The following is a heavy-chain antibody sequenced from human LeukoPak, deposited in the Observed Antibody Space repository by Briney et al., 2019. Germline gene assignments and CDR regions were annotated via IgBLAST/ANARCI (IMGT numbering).Heavy chain of an antibody. J-gene: IGHJ4*02. CDR2: IKSETDGGTT. V-gene: IGHV3-15*01. D-gene: IGHD3-22*01. CDR1: GFTFSNAW. CDR3: TTSQYYYDSSGYYHVDY. Sequence: PGGSLRLSCAASGFTFSNAWMSWVRQAPGKGLEWVGRIKSETDGGTTDYAAPVKGRFTISRDDSKNTLYLQMNSLKTEDTAVYYCTTSQYYYDSSGYYHVDYWGQGTLVTVSS.